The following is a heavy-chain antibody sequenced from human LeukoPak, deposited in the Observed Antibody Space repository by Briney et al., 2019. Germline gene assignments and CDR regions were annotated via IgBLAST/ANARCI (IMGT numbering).Heavy chain of an antibody. J-gene: IGHJ4*02. V-gene: IGHV1-69*04. Sequence: GSSVKVSCKASGGTFSSYAISWVRQAPGQGLEWMGRIIPILGIANYAQKFQGRVTITADKSTSTAYMELSSLRSEDTAVYYCARDGRGSGSYLFYWGQGTLVTVSS. CDR3: ARDGRGSGSYLFY. D-gene: IGHD3-10*01. CDR1: GGTFSSYA. CDR2: IIPILGIA.